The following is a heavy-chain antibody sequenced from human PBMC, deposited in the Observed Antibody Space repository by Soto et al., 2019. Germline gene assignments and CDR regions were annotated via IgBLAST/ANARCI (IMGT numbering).Heavy chain of an antibody. CDR3: ARETYGDYVGYFDP. V-gene: IGHV4-59*12. D-gene: IGHD4-17*01. CDR1: NSPISDFY. CDR2: IYYTGTT. Sequence: SETLSLTCNVSNSPISDFYWSWFRQPPGQGLEWVGHIYYTGTTYYNPSLRSRVIISIDRSKSQFSLKVRSVTAADTAVYYCARETYGDYVGYFDPWGQGIQVTVSS. J-gene: IGHJ5*02.